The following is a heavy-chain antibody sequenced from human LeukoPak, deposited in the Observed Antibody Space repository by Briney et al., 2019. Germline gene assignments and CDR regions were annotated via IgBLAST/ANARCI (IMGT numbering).Heavy chain of an antibody. J-gene: IGHJ4*02. Sequence: GGSLRLSCAGCGFTFSRKYMRWVGQAPGKGVEGVSVFYSVAITYYAHSVNPRFTISRHNSKNTLYLQMNSLRAEDTAVYYCARGSSSYSDSMLLDYWGQGTLVTVSS. D-gene: IGHD3-22*01. CDR2: FYSVAIT. CDR3: ARGSSSYSDSMLLDY. V-gene: IGHV3-53*04. CDR1: GFTFSRKY.